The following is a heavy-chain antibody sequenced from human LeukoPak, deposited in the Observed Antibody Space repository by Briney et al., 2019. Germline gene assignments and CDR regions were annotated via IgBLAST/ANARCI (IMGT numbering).Heavy chain of an antibody. J-gene: IGHJ4*02. CDR3: ARAAVAGRYESRINYFDY. D-gene: IGHD6-19*01. CDR2: ISGSGSTI. V-gene: IGHV3-48*03. CDR1: GFSFSSYE. Sequence: QSGGSLRLSCAASGFSFSSYEMNWVRQAPGKGLEWVSYISGSGSTIYYADSVKGRFTISRDNAKNSLYLQMNSLRAEDTAVYYCARAAVAGRYESRINYFDYWGQGTLVTVSS.